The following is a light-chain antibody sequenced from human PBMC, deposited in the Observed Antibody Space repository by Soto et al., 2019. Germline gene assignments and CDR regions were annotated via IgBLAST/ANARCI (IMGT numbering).Light chain of an antibody. CDR1: QSVSFNY. Sequence: EIVLTQSPGTLSLSPGERATLSCGASQSVSFNYLAWYQQKVGLAPRLLIYDASRRATGTPDRFSGSGSGTDFTLTISRLEPEDFAVYVWQQYGSSPYTFGQGTNLEIK. CDR2: DAS. V-gene: IGKV3D-20*01. CDR3: QQYGSSPYT. J-gene: IGKJ2*01.